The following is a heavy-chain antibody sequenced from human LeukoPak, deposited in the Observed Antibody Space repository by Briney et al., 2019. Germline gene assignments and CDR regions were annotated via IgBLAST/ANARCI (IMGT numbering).Heavy chain of an antibody. CDR3: ARGDSSGWYLSGSYYYNGMDV. Sequence: ASVKVSCKASGYTFTGYYMHWVRQAPGQGLEWMGWINPNSGGTNYAQKFQGRVTMTRDTSISTAYMELSRLRSDDTAVYYCARGDSSGWYLSGSYYYNGMDVWGQGTTVTVSS. CDR1: GYTFTGYY. D-gene: IGHD6-19*01. CDR2: INPNSGGT. V-gene: IGHV1-2*02. J-gene: IGHJ6*02.